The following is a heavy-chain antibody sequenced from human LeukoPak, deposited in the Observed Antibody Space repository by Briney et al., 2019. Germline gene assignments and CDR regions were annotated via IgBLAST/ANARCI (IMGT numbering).Heavy chain of an antibody. D-gene: IGHD1-26*01. Sequence: ASVKVSCKASGGTFSSYAISWVRRAPGQGLEWMGRIIPIFGTANYAQKFQGRVTITTDESTSTAYMELSSLRSEDTAVYYCARGTKGGIVGGTGAFDIWGKGTMVTVSS. CDR2: IIPIFGTA. CDR3: ARGTKGGIVGGTGAFDI. CDR1: GGTFSSYA. J-gene: IGHJ3*02. V-gene: IGHV1-69*05.